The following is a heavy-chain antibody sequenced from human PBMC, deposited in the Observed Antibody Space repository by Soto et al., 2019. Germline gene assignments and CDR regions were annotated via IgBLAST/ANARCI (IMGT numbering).Heavy chain of an antibody. CDR3: TFSGSYGMDV. CDR2: IKSKTDGGTT. Sequence: EVQLVESGGGLVKPGGSLRLSCAASGFTFSNAWMSWVRQSPGKGLEWVGRIKSKTDGGTTDYAAHGRGRFTISRDDSQHTQYLQMNSLKTEDTAVYCCTFSGSYGMDVWGQGSTVTVSS. J-gene: IGHJ6*02. V-gene: IGHV3-15*01. D-gene: IGHD1-26*01. CDR1: GFTFSNAW.